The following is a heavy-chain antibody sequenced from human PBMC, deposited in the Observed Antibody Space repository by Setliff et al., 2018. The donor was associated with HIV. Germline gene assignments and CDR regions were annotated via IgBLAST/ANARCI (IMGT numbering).Heavy chain of an antibody. V-gene: IGHV3-48*01. CDR1: GFTFSGYS. D-gene: IGHD6-13*01. Sequence: GGSLRLSCAASGFTFSGYSMNWVRQAPGKGLEWVSYISSSSSTIYYADSVKGRLTISRDNAKNSLYLQMNSLRAEDTAVYYCARSRAAGFDYWGQGTLVTVSS. CDR3: ARSRAAGFDY. CDR2: ISSSSSTI. J-gene: IGHJ4*02.